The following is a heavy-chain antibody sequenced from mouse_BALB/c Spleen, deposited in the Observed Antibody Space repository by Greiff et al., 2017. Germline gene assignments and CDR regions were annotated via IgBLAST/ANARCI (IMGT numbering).Heavy chain of an antibody. Sequence: EVMLVESGGGLVKPGGSLKLSCAASGFTFSDYYMYWVRQTPEKRLEWVATISDGGSYTYYPDSVKGRFTISRDNAKNNLYLQMRSLKSEDTAMYYCARDGDGYYPDYWGQGTTLTVSS. CDR2: ISDGGSYT. CDR3: ARDGDGYYPDY. CDR1: GFTFSDYY. D-gene: IGHD2-3*01. J-gene: IGHJ2*01. V-gene: IGHV5-4*02.